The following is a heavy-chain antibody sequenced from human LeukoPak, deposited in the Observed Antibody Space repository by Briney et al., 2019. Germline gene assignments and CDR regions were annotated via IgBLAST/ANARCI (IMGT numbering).Heavy chain of an antibody. D-gene: IGHD4-17*01. J-gene: IGHJ4*02. CDR2: INPSGGST. Sequence: ASVKVSCKASGYTFTSYYMHWVRQAPGQGLEWMGIINPSGGSTSYAQKLQGRVTMTTDTSTSTAYMELRSLRSDDTAVYYCARDQGHYADYWGQGTLVTVSS. CDR3: ARDQGHYADY. V-gene: IGHV1-46*01. CDR1: GYTFTSYY.